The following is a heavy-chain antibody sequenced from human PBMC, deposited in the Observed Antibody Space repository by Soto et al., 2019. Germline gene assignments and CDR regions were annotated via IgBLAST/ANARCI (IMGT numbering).Heavy chain of an antibody. CDR1: GFNFSSXA. CDR3: ASVTFGGVIVDY. Sequence: LXLXCAASGFNFSSXAMSWVHHAPGKGLEWFSAISGSGGSTYYADSVKGRFTISRDNSNNTLYLQMNSLRAEDKAVYYCASVTFGGVIVDYWGQGTLVTVSS. D-gene: IGHD3-16*02. CDR2: ISGSGGST. J-gene: IGHJ4*02. V-gene: IGHV3-23*01.